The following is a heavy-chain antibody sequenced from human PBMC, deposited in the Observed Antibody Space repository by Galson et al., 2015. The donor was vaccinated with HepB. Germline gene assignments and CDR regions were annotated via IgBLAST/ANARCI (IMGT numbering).Heavy chain of an antibody. Sequence: SVKVSCKASGYTFTDYYMHWVRQAPGQGLEWMGWINPNSGGTKCAQKFQGRVTMTRDTSISTVYMELSRLRSDDTAVYYCARDFYGSGSYYGAFDSWGQGTMVTVSS. CDR1: GYTFTDYY. V-gene: IGHV1-2*02. J-gene: IGHJ3*02. CDR3: ARDFYGSGSYYGAFDS. D-gene: IGHD3-10*01. CDR2: INPNSGGT.